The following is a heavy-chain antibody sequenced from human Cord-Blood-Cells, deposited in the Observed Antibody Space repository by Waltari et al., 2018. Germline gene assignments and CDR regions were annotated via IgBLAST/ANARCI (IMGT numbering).Heavy chain of an antibody. CDR1: AFTFSSYW. CDR3: ASVFFDWLLCY. Sequence: EVQLVESGGGLVQPGGSLRLSCAASAFTFSSYWMSWVRQAPGKGLEWVANIKQEGSEKYYVDSVKGRFTISRDNAKNSLYLQMNSLRAEDTAVYYCASVFFDWLLCYWGQGTLVTVSS. J-gene: IGHJ4*02. D-gene: IGHD3-9*01. CDR2: IKQEGSEK. V-gene: IGHV3-7*01.